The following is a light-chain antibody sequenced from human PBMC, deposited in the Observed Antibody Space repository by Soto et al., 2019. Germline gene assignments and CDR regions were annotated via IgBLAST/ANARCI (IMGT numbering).Light chain of an antibody. CDR1: SSDVGGYNY. J-gene: IGLJ1*01. CDR3: CSYAGIPRYV. Sequence: QSALTQPRSVSGSPGQSVTISCTGTSSDVGGYNYVSWYQQHPGKAPKVMIYDVSERPSGVPDRFSGSKSGNTASLTISGLQAEDEADYYCCSYAGIPRYVFGTGTQVTVL. CDR2: DVS. V-gene: IGLV2-11*01.